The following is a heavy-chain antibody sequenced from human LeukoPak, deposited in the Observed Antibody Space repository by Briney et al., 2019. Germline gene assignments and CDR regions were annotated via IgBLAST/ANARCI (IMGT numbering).Heavy chain of an antibody. CDR2: IIPILGTA. CDR1: GGTFSSYA. J-gene: IGHJ6*04. V-gene: IGHV1-69*06. Sequence: SVKVSCKASGGTFSSYAISWVRQAPGQGLEWMGGIIPILGTANYAQKFQGRVTITAVKSTSTAYMELSSLRSEDTAVYYCARAYYDILTGYPPGGMDVWGKGTTVTVSS. D-gene: IGHD3-9*01. CDR3: ARAYYDILTGYPPGGMDV.